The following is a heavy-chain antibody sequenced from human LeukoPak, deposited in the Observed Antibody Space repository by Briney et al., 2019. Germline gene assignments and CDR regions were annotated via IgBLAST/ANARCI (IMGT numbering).Heavy chain of an antibody. CDR2: IYYSGST. CDR3: ARQNTRDGYSH. V-gene: IGHV4-39*01. Sequence: PSETLSLTCTVSDGSISSSSYYWGWIRQPPGKGLEWIGGIYYSGSTYYNPSLKSRVTISVDTSMNHFSLKLSSVTASDTAVYYCARQNTRDGYSHWGQGTLVTVSS. J-gene: IGHJ4*02. CDR1: DGSISSSSYY. D-gene: IGHD5-24*01.